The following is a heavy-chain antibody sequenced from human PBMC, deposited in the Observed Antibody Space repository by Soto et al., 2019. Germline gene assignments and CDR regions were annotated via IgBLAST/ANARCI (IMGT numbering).Heavy chain of an antibody. D-gene: IGHD6-13*01. CDR2: INPSGGST. J-gene: IGHJ6*02. CDR3: ASMSRGQLVPTGGMDV. CDR1: GYTFTSYY. Sequence: ASVKVSCKASGYTFTSYYMHWVRQAPGQGLEWMGIINPSGGSTSYAQKFQGRVTMTRDTSTSTVYMELSSLRSEDTAVYYCASMSRGQLVPTGGMDVWGQGTTVTVSS. V-gene: IGHV1-46*01.